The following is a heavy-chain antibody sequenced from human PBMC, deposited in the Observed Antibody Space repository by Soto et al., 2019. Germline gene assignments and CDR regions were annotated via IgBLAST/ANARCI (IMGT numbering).Heavy chain of an antibody. CDR3: AREYTAWPLAYGLDV. Sequence: GGSLRLSCVGSGFTFSTYSINWVRQAPGKGLEWVSSISSRSDIYYADSVKGRFSISRDNAKNSVSLQMNSLRAEDTAVYYCAREYTAWPLAYGLDVWGQGTTVTVSS. CDR1: GFTFSTYS. CDR2: ISSRSDI. J-gene: IGHJ6*02. D-gene: IGHD2-2*02. V-gene: IGHV3-21*01.